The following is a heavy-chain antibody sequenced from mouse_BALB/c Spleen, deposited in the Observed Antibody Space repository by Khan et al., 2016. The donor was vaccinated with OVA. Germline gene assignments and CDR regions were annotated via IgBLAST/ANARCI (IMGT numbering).Heavy chain of an antibody. J-gene: IGHJ4*01. CDR3: ARQPYYHYNIMDY. CDR2: IWNDGTT. D-gene: IGHD2-10*01. V-gene: IGHV2-6-1*01. Sequence: QVQLKESGPGLAAPSQSLSITCTISGFSLTNYGVHWVRQPPGKGLEWLVVIWNDGTTPYNSSLNSRLTITKDNSHSQVFLIMNSIQTDDTAIYSCARQPYYHYNIMDYWGQGTSVTVSA. CDR1: GFSLTNYG.